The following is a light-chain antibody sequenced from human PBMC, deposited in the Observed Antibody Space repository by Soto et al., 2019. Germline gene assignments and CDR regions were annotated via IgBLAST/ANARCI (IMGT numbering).Light chain of an antibody. CDR3: QQLNNYPFT. V-gene: IGKV1-9*01. J-gene: IGKJ3*01. Sequence: DIQLTQSPSFLSASVGDRVTITCRASQGISSYLAWYQQKPGKAPKVLIYGASTLQSGVPSRFSGSGSGTEFTLTISSLQPEDFATYYCQQLNNYPFTFGPGTKVDIK. CDR1: QGISSY. CDR2: GAS.